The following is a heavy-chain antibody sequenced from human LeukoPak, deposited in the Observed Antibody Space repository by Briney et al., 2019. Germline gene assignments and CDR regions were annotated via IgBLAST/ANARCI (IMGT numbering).Heavy chain of an antibody. CDR2: IIGSGGSI. CDR3: AKLSDSKWLRLEFDY. Sequence: GGSLRLSCAASGFTFSTYAMSWVRQAPGKGLEWVSLIIGSGGSIHYADSVRGRFTISRDNFKNTVFLQLSSLRPEDTAVYYCAKLSDSKWLRLEFDYWGQGTLVTVSS. D-gene: IGHD5-12*01. CDR1: GFTFSTYA. V-gene: IGHV3-23*01. J-gene: IGHJ4*02.